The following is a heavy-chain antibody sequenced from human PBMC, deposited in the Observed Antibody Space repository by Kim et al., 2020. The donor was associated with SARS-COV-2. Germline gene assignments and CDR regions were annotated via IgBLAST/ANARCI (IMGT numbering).Heavy chain of an antibody. J-gene: IGHJ4*02. V-gene: IGHV1-46*01. D-gene: IGHD6-19*01. CDR2: ST. CDR3: ARVSVAGTMDY. Sequence: STSYAQKFQGRVTMTRDTSTSTVYMELSSLRSEDTAVYYCARVSVAGTMDYWGQGTLVTVSS.